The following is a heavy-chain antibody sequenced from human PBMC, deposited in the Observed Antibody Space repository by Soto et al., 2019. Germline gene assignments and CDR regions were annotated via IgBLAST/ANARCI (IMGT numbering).Heavy chain of an antibody. J-gene: IGHJ6*02. CDR2: IVPMLGTP. V-gene: IGHV1-69*01. D-gene: IGHD1-26*01. CDR3: AINATYSSSLSQYSGMDV. Sequence: QVQLVQSGAEVKEPGSSVRVSCKASGGTFDNFIMNWVRQTPGRGLEWMGGIVPMLGTPTYAEKFKGRVTISATGSTSTMYMGVTSLTSEDTAIYYCAINATYSSSLSQYSGMDVWGQGTTVTVSS. CDR1: GGTFDNFI.